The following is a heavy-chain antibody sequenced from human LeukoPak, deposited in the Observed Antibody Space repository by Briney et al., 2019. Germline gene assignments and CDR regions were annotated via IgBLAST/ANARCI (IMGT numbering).Heavy chain of an antibody. CDR3: ARGRGIVVVVAATGGNFDY. V-gene: IGHV5-51*01. CDR2: IYPGDSDT. Sequence: GESLKISCKGSGYSFTSYWIGWVRQMPGKGLEWMGIIYPGDSDTRYSPSFQGQVTISADKSISTAYLQWSSLKASDTAMYYCARGRGIVVVVAATGGNFDYWGQGTLVTVSS. J-gene: IGHJ4*02. D-gene: IGHD2-15*01. CDR1: GYSFTSYW.